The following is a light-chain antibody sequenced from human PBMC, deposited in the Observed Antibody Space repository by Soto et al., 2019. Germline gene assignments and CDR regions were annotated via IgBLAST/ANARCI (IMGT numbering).Light chain of an antibody. V-gene: IGLV2-23*02. Sequence: QSALTQPASVSGSPGQSITISCTGTSSDVGSYNLVSWYQQHPGKAPKVMIYEVSKRPSGVSNRFSGSKFGNTASLTISGLQADDEADYYCCSYAGSSTYVFGTGTNSPS. CDR2: EVS. CDR1: SSDVGSYNL. CDR3: CSYAGSSTYV. J-gene: IGLJ1*01.